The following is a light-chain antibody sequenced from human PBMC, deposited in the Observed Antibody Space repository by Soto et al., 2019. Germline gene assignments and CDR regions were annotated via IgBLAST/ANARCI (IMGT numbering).Light chain of an antibody. J-gene: IGKJ5*01. Sequence: EIVLTQSPGTLSLSPGERSTLSCSASQSVSSSHLAWYQHKPGQAPRLLVYASSSRSTASPDSCSGAGSETDFTLTFNNPEPEDFAVYYCHQYGSAPTFRQWTRLE. V-gene: IGKV3-20*01. CDR1: QSVSSSH. CDR2: ASS. CDR3: HQYGSAPT.